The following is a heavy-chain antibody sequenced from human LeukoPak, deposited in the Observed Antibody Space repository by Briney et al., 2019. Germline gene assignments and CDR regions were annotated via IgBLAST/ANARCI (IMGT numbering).Heavy chain of an antibody. CDR2: INAVNGNT. D-gene: IGHD3-3*01. CDR1: GYTFTSYG. V-gene: IGHV1-3*01. CDR3: AREPEYNWNGYADY. J-gene: IGHJ4*02. Sequence: GASVKVSCKASGYTFTSYGIHWVRQAPGQGLEWLGWINAVNGNTKYSQKFQGRVTVTRDTSASTAYMELSSLYSEDTALYYCAREPEYNWNGYADYWGQGTLVTVSS.